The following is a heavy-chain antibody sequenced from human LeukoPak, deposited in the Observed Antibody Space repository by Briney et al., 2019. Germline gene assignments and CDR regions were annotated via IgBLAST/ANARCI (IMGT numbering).Heavy chain of an antibody. CDR3: ARGRDILTLFDY. CDR1: GFSFSSYD. D-gene: IGHD3-9*01. Sequence: PGGSLRLSCAASGFSFSSYDMRWVRQAPGKGLEWVSSISGSGSRTYYADSVKGRFTISRDNSKNTLYLQMNSLRAEDTAVYYCARGRDILTLFDYWGQGTLVTVSS. CDR2: ISGSGSRT. V-gene: IGHV3-23*01. J-gene: IGHJ4*02.